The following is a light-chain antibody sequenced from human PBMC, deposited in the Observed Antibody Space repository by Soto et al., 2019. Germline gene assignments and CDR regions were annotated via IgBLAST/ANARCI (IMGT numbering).Light chain of an antibody. V-gene: IGKV1-39*01. CDR3: QQSHSSPLS. Sequence: IQMTQSPSSLSASVGDRVTITCRASQSIVRNLNWYQQKPGKAPELLIYTASNLESGVPPRFSGSRSGTDFALTISSLQPEDSAVYYCQQSHSSPLSFGGGTKVEFK. CDR2: TAS. CDR1: QSIVRN. J-gene: IGKJ4*01.